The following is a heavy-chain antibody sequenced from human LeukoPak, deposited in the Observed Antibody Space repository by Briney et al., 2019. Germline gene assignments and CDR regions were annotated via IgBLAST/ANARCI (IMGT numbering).Heavy chain of an antibody. CDR2: IKSKTDGGTT. V-gene: IGHV3-15*01. CDR3: TAADRSAYYSPIDY. D-gene: IGHD3-22*01. J-gene: IGHJ4*02. CDR1: GFTFINAW. Sequence: PGGSLRLSCAASGFTFINAWMNWVRQAPGKGLEWVGRIKSKTDGGTTDYAAPVKGRFTISRDDSKNTLYLQMNSLKSEDAAVYYCTAADRSAYYSPIDYWGQGTLVTVSS.